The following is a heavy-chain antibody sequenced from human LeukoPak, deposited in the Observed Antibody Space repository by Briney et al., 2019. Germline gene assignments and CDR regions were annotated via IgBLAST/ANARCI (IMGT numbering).Heavy chain of an antibody. CDR3: ARAHSYGPTYYFDY. CDR2: IIPIFGTA. Sequence: SVKVSCKASGYTFTGYYIHWVRQAPGQGLEWMGGIIPIFGTANYAQKFQGRVTITADESTSTAYMELSSLRSEDTAVYYCARAHSYGPTYYFDYWGQGTLATVSS. J-gene: IGHJ4*02. CDR1: GYTFTGYY. V-gene: IGHV1-69*13. D-gene: IGHD5-18*01.